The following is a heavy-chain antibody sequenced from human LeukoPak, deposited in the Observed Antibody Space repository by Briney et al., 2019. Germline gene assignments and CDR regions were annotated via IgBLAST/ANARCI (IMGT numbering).Heavy chain of an antibody. CDR1: GGTFSSYA. CDR2: IIPIFGTA. CDR3: ARDPSRYQPNIWWFDP. Sequence: SVKVSCKASGGTFSSYAISWVRQAPGQGLEWMGGIIPIFGTANYAQKFQGRVTITADESTSAAYMELSSLRSEDTAVYYCARDPSRYQPNIWWFDPWGQGTLVTVSS. J-gene: IGHJ5*02. V-gene: IGHV1-69*13. D-gene: IGHD2-2*01.